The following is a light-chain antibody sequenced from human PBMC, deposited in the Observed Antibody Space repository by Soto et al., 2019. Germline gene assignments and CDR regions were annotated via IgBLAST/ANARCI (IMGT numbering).Light chain of an antibody. Sequence: EIVITQSPAALSVTPGERATLSCRASQSVSSNLAWYQQKPGQAPRLLIYGASNRATGIPARFSGSGSGTDFTLTISSLEPEDFAVYYCQQRSNWPSITFGQGTRLEIK. CDR1: QSVSSN. J-gene: IGKJ5*01. CDR2: GAS. CDR3: QQRSNWPSIT. V-gene: IGKV3-11*01.